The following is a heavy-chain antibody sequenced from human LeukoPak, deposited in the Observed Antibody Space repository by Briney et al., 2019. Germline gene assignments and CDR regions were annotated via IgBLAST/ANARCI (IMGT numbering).Heavy chain of an antibody. CDR2: ISDIGSI. Sequence: SETLSLTCTVSGGSISSYYWSWIRQPPGKGLEWIAYISDIGSINYHPSLKSRVTISLDTSKNQFSLKLSSVTAADTAVYYCAGHHPRNTVDFWGQGTLVTVSS. D-gene: IGHD2/OR15-2a*01. V-gene: IGHV4-59*08. J-gene: IGHJ4*02. CDR1: GGSISSYY. CDR3: AGHHPRNTVDF.